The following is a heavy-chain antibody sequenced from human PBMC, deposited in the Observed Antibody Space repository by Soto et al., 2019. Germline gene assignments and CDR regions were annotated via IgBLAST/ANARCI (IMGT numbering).Heavy chain of an antibody. J-gene: IGHJ5*02. CDR3: ARDRRVYEGWFDP. CDR2: INPNSGGT. Sequence: EASVKVSCKASGYTFTGYYMHWVRQAPGQGLEWMGWINPNSGGTNYAQKFQGWVTMTRDTSISTAYMELSRLRSDDTAVYYCARDRRVYEGWFDPWGQGTQVTVSS. CDR1: GYTFTGYY. D-gene: IGHD5-12*01. V-gene: IGHV1-2*04.